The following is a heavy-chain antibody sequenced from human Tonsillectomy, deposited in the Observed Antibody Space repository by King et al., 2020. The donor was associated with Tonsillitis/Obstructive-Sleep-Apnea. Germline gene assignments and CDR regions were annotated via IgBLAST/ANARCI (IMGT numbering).Heavy chain of an antibody. CDR1: GGTFSNYN. D-gene: IGHD2-2*01. V-gene: IGHV1-69*12. Sequence: QLVQSGAEVKKPGSSVRVSCRASGGTFSNYNINWVRQAPGQGLQWMGGIIPIFGTTDYAQKFQGRVTITADESTSTAYMDLSSLRSEDTAVDSCATSPANIVVVPTTLHLDFWGQGTLVTVSS. CDR2: IIPIFGTT. J-gene: IGHJ4*02. CDR3: ATSPANIVVVPTTLHLDF.